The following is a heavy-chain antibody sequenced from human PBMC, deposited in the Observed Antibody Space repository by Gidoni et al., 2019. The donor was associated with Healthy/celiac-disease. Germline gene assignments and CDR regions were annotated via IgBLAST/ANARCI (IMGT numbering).Heavy chain of an antibody. V-gene: IGHV3-30-3*01. CDR3: ARGGLIVDAFDI. CDR1: GFTFSSYA. CDR2: ISYDGSNK. D-gene: IGHD3-22*01. J-gene: IGHJ3*02. Sequence: QVQLVESGGGVVQPGRSLRPSCAASGFTFSSYAMHWVRQAPGKGLEWVAVISYDGSNKYYADSVKGRFTISRDNSKNTLYLQMNSLRAEDTAVYYCARGGLIVDAFDIWGQGTMVTVSS.